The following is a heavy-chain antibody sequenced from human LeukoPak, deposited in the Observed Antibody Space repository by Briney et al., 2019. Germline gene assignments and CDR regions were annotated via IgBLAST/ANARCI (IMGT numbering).Heavy chain of an antibody. V-gene: IGHV4-59*08. CDR1: GGSISSYY. D-gene: IGHD3-16*01. CDR3: ARHTPYGGMDV. CDR2: IYYSGST. J-gene: IGHJ6*02. Sequence: SETLSLTCTVSGGSISSYYWSWIRQPPGKGLEWIGYIYYSGSTNYNPSLKSRVTISVDTSKNQFSLKLSSVTAADTAVYYCARHTPYGGMDVWGQGTTVTVSS.